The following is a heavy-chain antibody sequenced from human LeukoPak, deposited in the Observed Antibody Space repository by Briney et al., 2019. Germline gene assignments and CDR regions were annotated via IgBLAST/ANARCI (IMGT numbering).Heavy chain of an antibody. CDR2: ISYDGSNK. CDR3: AKPGATGRQWLQNNWFDP. V-gene: IGHV3-30*18. Sequence: PGGSLRLSCAASGFSVINAWMSWVRQAPGKGLEWVAVISYDGSNKYYADSVKGRFTISRDNSKNTLYLQMNSLRAEDTAVYYCAKPGATGRQWLQNNWFDPWGQGTLVTVSS. J-gene: IGHJ5*02. D-gene: IGHD6-19*01. CDR1: GFSVINAW.